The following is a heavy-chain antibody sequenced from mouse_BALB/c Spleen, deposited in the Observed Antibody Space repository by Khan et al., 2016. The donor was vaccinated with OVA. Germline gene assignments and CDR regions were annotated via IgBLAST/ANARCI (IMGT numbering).Heavy chain of an antibody. CDR3: AGSGYGAWFAC. V-gene: IGHV14-1*02. D-gene: IGHD3-1*01. Sequence: IRLVQSGAELVRPGALVKLSCKAPGFNIKDYYIHWVKQRPEQGLEWIGWIDPENGNDIYDPKFQGKASITADTSSNTAYLQLNSLTSEDTAVXYCAGSGYGAWFACWGQGTLVSVSA. J-gene: IGHJ3*01. CDR1: GFNIKDYY. CDR2: IDPENGND.